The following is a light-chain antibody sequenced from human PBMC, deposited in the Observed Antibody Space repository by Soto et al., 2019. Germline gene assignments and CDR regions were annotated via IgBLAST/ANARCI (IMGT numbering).Light chain of an antibody. J-gene: IGKJ3*01. CDR2: AES. CDR3: QQSFSSPFP. CDR1: QSIRSH. V-gene: IGKV1-39*01. Sequence: DIQMTQSPSSLSASVGDRVSITCRASQSIRSHLNWYQHKPGKAPKVLIYAESSLQGGVPSRFSGSGSGTDFTLTIKSLQPEDFATYYCQQSFSSPFPFGPGTKVDVK.